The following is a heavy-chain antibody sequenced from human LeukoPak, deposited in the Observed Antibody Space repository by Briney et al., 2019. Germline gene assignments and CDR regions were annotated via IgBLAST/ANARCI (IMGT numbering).Heavy chain of an antibody. J-gene: IGHJ5*02. V-gene: IGHV3-23*01. CDR3: AKGHYDILTDYFHNWFNP. CDR2: ISGRGGST. D-gene: IGHD3-9*01. Sequence: PGGSLRLSCAASGFTFSSYAVSWVRQAPGVGLEWVSTISGRGGSTFYADSVKGRFTISRDNSKNTLYLQMNSLRADDTAVYYCAKGHYDILTDYFHNWFNPWGQGTLVIVSS. CDR1: GFTFSSYA.